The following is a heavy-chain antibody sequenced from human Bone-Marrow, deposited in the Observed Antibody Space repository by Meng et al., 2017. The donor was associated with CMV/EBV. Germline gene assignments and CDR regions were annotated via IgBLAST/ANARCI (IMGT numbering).Heavy chain of an antibody. CDR2: IYYSGTT. J-gene: IGHJ4*02. V-gene: IGHV4-39*07. D-gene: IGHD3-10*01. Sequence: GSLRLSCSVSGGSIRSSSDYWGWIRQPPGKGLEWIGSIYYSGTTYSNPSLKRRVTISVDTSKSQFSLKLSSVTAADTGVYYCARGPNYGSGSYYSDWGQGTLVTGSS. CDR3: ARGPNYGSGSYYSD. CDR1: GGSIRSSSDY.